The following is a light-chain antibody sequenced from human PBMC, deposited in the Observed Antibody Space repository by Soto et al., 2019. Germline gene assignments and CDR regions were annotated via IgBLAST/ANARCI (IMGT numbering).Light chain of an antibody. CDR2: DAS. V-gene: IGKV3-11*01. Sequence: EIVLTQSPATLSLSPGERATLSCRTSQSVSKYFAWYQQKPGRAPRLLIYDASCRATGIPARFIGSGSGTDFTLTISSLEPEEFAIYYCQQRSNWPITFGQGTRLEIK. CDR3: QQRSNWPIT. J-gene: IGKJ5*01. CDR1: QSVSKY.